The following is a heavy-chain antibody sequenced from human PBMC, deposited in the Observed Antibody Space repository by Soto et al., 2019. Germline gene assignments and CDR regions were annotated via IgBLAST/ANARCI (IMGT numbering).Heavy chain of an antibody. V-gene: IGHV4-30-4*01. J-gene: IGHJ3*02. CDR3: ARVTLHCERTSFHPDAFDI. Sequence: QVQLQESGPGLVKPSETLSLTGALSGGSINSGDYYWSWIRQPPGKGLEWMGYIYYTGLPNYNTSLKRRFSISVDTSKNQFSLKLSSVTAADTALYYCARVTLHCERTSFHPDAFDIWGQGTMVTVSS. D-gene: IGHD2-2*01. CDR2: IYYTGLP. CDR1: GGSINSGDYY.